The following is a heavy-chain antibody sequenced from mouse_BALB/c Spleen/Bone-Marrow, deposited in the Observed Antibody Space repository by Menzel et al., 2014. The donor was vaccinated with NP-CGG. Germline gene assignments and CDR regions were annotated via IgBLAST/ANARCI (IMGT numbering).Heavy chain of an antibody. J-gene: IGHJ2*01. CDR3: ARDGYDDY. Sequence: EVQLVESGGGLVQPGGSLRLSCAPSGFTFTDYYMSWVRQPPGTALEWLGFIRNEANGYTTEYSASVKGRFTISRDNSQSILYLQMNTLRAEDSATYYCARDGYDDYWGQGTTLTVSS. D-gene: IGHD2-2*01. V-gene: IGHV7-3*02. CDR1: GFTFTDYY. CDR2: IRNEANGYTT.